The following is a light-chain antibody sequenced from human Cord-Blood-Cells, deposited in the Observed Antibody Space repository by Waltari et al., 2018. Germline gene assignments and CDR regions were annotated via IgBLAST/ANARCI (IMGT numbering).Light chain of an antibody. CDR1: QGISNS. CDR2: AAS. CDR3: QQYYSTPRT. V-gene: IGKV1-NL1*01. J-gene: IGKJ3*01. Sequence: IQLTQSPSSLSASVGDRVTITCRASQGISNSLAWYQQKPGKAPKLLLYAASRLESGVPARFSGSGSGTDYTLTISSLQPEDFATYYCQQYYSTPRTFGPGTKVDIK.